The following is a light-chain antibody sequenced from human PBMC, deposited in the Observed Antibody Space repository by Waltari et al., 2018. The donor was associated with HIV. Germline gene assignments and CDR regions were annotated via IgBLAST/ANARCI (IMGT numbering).Light chain of an antibody. CDR2: EDI. CDR1: TLPKKY. V-gene: IGLV3-10*01. Sequence: SYELTQPPSVSVSPGQTARITCSGDTLPKKYAHWSQQKSGQAPVLVIYEDIKRPSGIPVGFSGSSSGTMAILTISGAQVEDEADYYCYSTESNGNHRVFGGGTKLTVL. J-gene: IGLJ3*02. CDR3: YSTESNGNHRV.